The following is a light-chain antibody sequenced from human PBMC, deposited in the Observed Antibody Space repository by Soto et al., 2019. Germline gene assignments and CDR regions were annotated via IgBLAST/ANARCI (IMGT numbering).Light chain of an antibody. CDR2: DAS. V-gene: IGKV1-5*01. CDR3: QQYHSYWT. CDR1: QSISSW. Sequence: IQMTQSPSTLSASVGDRVTITCRASQSISSWLAWYQQKPGKAPKPLIYDASSLESGVPSRFSGSGSGTEFTLTISSLQPDDFATYYCQQYHSYWTFGQGTKVDIK. J-gene: IGKJ1*01.